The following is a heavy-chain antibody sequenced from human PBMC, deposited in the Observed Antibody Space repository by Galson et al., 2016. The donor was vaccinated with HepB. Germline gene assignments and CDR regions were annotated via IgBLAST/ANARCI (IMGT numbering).Heavy chain of an antibody. CDR1: GFTFSTAW. V-gene: IGHV3-74*01. Sequence: SLRLSCAGSGFTFSTAWIHWVRQDPGKGLEWVSRINIDGRTTDYVDSVKGRFTISRDNAKNTVYLQMNSLRVKDTAVYFCARDRGGGTRAFNNWGQGTMVTVSS. CDR2: INIDGRTT. J-gene: IGHJ3*02. D-gene: IGHD3-16*01. CDR3: ARDRGGGTRAFNN.